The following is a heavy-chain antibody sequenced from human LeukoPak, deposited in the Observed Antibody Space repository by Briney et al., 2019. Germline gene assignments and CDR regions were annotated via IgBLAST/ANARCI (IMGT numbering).Heavy chain of an antibody. Sequence: ASVKVSCKASGYTFTDYFIHWVRQAPGQGLEWMGWIKPNSGDTKYAEKFQGRVTMTRDTSLSTAYMELSRLISDDRAVYYCTRDWGPNSGNFHYDGFDIWGQGTMVTVSS. V-gene: IGHV1-2*02. D-gene: IGHD1-26*01. CDR1: GYTFTDYF. J-gene: IGHJ3*02. CDR3: TRDWGPNSGNFHYDGFDI. CDR2: IKPNSGDT.